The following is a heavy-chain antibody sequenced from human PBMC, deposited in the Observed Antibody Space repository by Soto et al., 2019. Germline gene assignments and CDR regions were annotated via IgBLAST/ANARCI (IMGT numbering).Heavy chain of an antibody. CDR2: ITVGSSHI. J-gene: IGHJ4*02. CDR1: GFPFSAYN. Sequence: GSLRISGTGSGFPFSAYNINWVRQAPGKGLEWVSSITVGSSHIYQPNSMKGRFTISRDDAKNSVYLQIDSLRDEDTALYYCSRSPEVGVRGAYWGQGALVTVSS. V-gene: IGHV3-21*01. CDR3: SRSPEVGVRGAY. D-gene: IGHD3-16*01.